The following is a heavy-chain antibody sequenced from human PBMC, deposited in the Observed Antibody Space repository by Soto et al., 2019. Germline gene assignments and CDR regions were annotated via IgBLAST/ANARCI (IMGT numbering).Heavy chain of an antibody. J-gene: IGHJ1*01. V-gene: IGHV3-30*02. Sequence: QVQLVESGGGVVKPGASLRLSCAASGFTFSDYGMHWVRQAPGKGLQWVALIWYDGSEKRYAESVKGRFTVSRDNAKNTVYLQMNGLGVEDTAVYYCAKERFQ. CDR2: IWYDGSEK. CDR1: GFTFSDYG. CDR3: AKERFQ.